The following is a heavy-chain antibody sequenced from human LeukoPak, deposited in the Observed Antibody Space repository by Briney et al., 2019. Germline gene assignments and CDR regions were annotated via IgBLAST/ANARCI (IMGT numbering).Heavy chain of an antibody. V-gene: IGHV3-11*04. D-gene: IGHD2-15*01. CDR1: GLTSRFAFSDYY. Sequence: PGGSLRLSCAASGLTSRFAFSDYYMSWIRQAPGKGLEWLSFISSSGDIVYYADSVKGRFTISRDNAKNSLYLQMNSLRAEDTAVYYCARGGGSYYGDYWGQGTLVTVSS. CDR2: ISSSGDIV. J-gene: IGHJ4*02. CDR3: ARGGGSYYGDY.